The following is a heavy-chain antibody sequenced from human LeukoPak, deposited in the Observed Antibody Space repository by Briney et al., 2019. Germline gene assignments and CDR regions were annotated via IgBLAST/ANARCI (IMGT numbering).Heavy chain of an antibody. D-gene: IGHD1-14*01. CDR2: IHNSGRS. CDR1: GGSVSSYY. Sequence: SETLSLTCSVSGGSVSSYYWSWIRQSPGKELEWIGYIHNSGRSNYNPSLKSRVTGFVDTSKNQVSLRLSSVTAADTAVYYCARHGTISSESYFDYWGQGALVTVCS. CDR3: ARHGTISSESYFDY. J-gene: IGHJ4*02. V-gene: IGHV4-59*08.